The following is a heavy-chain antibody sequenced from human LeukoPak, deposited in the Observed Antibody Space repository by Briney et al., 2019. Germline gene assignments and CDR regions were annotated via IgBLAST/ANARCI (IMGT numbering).Heavy chain of an antibody. Sequence: TSETLSLTCTVSDGSISSSNYYWAWIRQSPGKGLEWIGSIYYSGTTYYNPSLKSRVTISVDTSKNQFSLKLRSVTAADTAVYYCARHSAGTTYDYWGQGTLVTVSS. CDR2: IYYSGTT. CDR3: ARHSAGTTYDY. J-gene: IGHJ4*02. D-gene: IGHD1-7*01. CDR1: DGSISSSNYY. V-gene: IGHV4-39*01.